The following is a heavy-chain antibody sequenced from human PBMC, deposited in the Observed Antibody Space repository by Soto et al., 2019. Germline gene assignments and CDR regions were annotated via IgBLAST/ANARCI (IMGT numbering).Heavy chain of an antibody. V-gene: IGHV3-48*02. CDR2: ISSSSSTI. CDR3: ARDFGRVTTGKTDRYYYYYYGMDV. CDR1: GFTFTSYS. J-gene: IGHJ6*02. Sequence: GGSLRLSCAASGFTFTSYSMNWVRQAPGKGLEWVSYISSSSSTIYYADSVKGRFTISRDNAKNSLYLQMNSLRDEDTAVYYCARDFGRVTTGKTDRYYYYYYGMDVWGQGTTVTVSS. D-gene: IGHD4-17*01.